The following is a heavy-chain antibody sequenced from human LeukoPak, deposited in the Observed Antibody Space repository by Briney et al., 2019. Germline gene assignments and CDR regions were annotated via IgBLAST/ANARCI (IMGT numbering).Heavy chain of an antibody. CDR1: GFTFSSYG. CDR2: ISYDGSNK. CDR3: AKRRGYYDSSEGYFDY. J-gene: IGHJ4*02. V-gene: IGHV3-30*18. Sequence: GGSLRLSCAASGFTFSSYGMHWVRQAPGKGLEWVAVISYDGSNKNYADSVKGRFTISRDISKNTLYLQMNSLRAEDTAVYYCAKRRGYYDSSEGYFDYWGQGTLVTV. D-gene: IGHD3-22*01.